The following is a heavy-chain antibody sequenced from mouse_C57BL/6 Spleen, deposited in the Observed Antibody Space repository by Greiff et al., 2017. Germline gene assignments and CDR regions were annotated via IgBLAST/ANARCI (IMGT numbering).Heavy chain of an antibody. CDR1: GYTFTSYW. CDR2: IDPSDSET. D-gene: IGHD3-2*02. Sequence: QVQLQQPGAELVRPGSSVKLSCKASGYTFTSYWMHWVKQRPIQGLEWIGNIDPSDSETHYNQKFKDKATLTVYKSSSTAYMQLSSLTSEDSAVYYCARYSSGYVFAYWGQGTLVTVSA. CDR3: ARYSSGYVFAY. J-gene: IGHJ3*01. V-gene: IGHV1-52*01.